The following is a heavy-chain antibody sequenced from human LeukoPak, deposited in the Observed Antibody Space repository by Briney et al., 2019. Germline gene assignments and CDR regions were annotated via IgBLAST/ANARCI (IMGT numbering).Heavy chain of an antibody. D-gene: IGHD3-22*01. Sequence: SETLSLTCTVSSGSIRSHYWSWIRQPPGKGLEWIGYIYYSGSTNYNPSLKSRVTISVDTSKNQFSLKLSSVTAADTAVYYCARDRGDYDSSGYYGYFDYWGQGALVTVSS. CDR2: IYYSGST. J-gene: IGHJ4*02. CDR1: SGSIRSHY. V-gene: IGHV4-59*11. CDR3: ARDRGDYDSSGYYGYFDY.